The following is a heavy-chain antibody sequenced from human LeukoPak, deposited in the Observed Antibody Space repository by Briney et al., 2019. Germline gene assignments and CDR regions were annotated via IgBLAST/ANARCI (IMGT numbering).Heavy chain of an antibody. J-gene: IGHJ4*02. Sequence: SETLSLTCAVYGGSFSGYYWSWIRQPPGKGLGWSGEINHSGSTNYNPSLKSRVTISVDTSKNQFSLKLSSVTAADTAVYYCARHQTIFGVVSHFDYWGQGTLVTVFS. V-gene: IGHV4-34*01. CDR1: GGSFSGYY. CDR3: ARHQTIFGVVSHFDY. CDR2: INHSGST. D-gene: IGHD3-3*02.